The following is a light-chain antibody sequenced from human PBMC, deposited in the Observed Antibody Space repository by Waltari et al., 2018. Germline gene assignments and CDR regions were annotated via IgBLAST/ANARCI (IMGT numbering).Light chain of an antibody. CDR1: SSDVGGYNY. V-gene: IGLV2-14*03. J-gene: IGLJ1*01. Sequence: QSALPQPASVSGSPGQSITISCTGTSSDVGGYNYVSWYQQHPGKAPKLMIYDVSTRPSGVSNRFSGSKSGNTASLTISGLQAEDEANYYCSSYTSSSTYVFGTGTKVTVL. CDR3: SSYTSSSTYV. CDR2: DVS.